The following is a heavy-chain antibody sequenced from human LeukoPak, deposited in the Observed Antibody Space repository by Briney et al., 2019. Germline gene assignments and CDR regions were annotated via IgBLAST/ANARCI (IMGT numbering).Heavy chain of an antibody. CDR1: GGSLSGYY. V-gene: IGHV4-34*01. Sequence: PSETLSLTCAVSGGSLSGYYWTWIRQPPGKGLEWIGEINHSGSTYYNPSLKSRVTISVDTSKNQFSLKLSSVTAADTAVYYCARVRKYSYGYFDYWGQGTLVTVSS. CDR3: ARVRKYSYGYFDY. D-gene: IGHD5-18*01. J-gene: IGHJ4*02. CDR2: INHSGST.